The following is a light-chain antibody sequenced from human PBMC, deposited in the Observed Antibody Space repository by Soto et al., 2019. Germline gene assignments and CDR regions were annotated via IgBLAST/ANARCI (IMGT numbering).Light chain of an antibody. CDR2: EGS. CDR1: SSDVGSYKL. CDR3: CSYAGSSSYV. Sequence: ALTQPASVSGSPGQSITISCTGTSSDVGSYKLVSWYQQHPGKAPKLMIYEGSKRPSGVSNRFSGSKSGNTASLTISGLQAEDEADYYCCSYAGSSSYVFGTGTKLTVL. V-gene: IGLV2-23*01. J-gene: IGLJ1*01.